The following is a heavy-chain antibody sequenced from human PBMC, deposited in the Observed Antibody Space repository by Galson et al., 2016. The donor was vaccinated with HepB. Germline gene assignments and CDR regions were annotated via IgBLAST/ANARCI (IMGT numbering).Heavy chain of an antibody. CDR3: ARGLQPWVGGDIDY. J-gene: IGHJ4*02. CDR1: GFTFSSYA. CDR2: ITYDGSNK. D-gene: IGHD1-26*01. Sequence: SLRLSCAASGFTFSSYAMHWVRQAPGEGLEWVAVITYDGSNKFYADSVKGRFTISRDNSKNTMYLQMNSLRAEDTALYYCARGLQPWVGGDIDYWGQGSLVTVSS. V-gene: IGHV3-30-3*01.